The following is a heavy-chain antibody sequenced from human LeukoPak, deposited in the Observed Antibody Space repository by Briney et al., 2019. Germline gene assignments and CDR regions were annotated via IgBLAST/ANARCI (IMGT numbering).Heavy chain of an antibody. Sequence: ASVKVSCKTSGYTFTNYDINWVRQAAGQGLEWMGWMNPNSGNTGYAQKFQGRITFARDTSINTAYMELSSLRSEDTAVYYCARGGCQSCYNYWGQGTLVTVSS. CDR2: MNPNSGNT. J-gene: IGHJ4*02. CDR1: GYTFTNYD. V-gene: IGHV1-8*03. D-gene: IGHD2-15*01. CDR3: ARGGCQSCYNY.